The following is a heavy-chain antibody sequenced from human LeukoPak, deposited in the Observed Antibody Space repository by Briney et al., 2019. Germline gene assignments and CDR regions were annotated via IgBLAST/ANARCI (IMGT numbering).Heavy chain of an antibody. CDR2: ISISGTTI. Sequence: GGSLRLSCAASGFIFSSYEMNWARQAPGKGLEWISYISISGTTIYYAESVKGRFTISRDNTKNSLYLQMNSLRAEDTAVYYCVRGGGSAYKYNAFDIWGQGTMVTGSS. CDR3: VRGGGSAYKYNAFDI. D-gene: IGHD3-22*01. V-gene: IGHV3-48*03. CDR1: GFIFSSYE. J-gene: IGHJ3*02.